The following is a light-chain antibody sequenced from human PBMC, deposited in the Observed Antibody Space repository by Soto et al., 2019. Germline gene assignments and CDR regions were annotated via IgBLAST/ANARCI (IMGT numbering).Light chain of an antibody. CDR2: GAS. J-gene: IGKJ1*01. CDR3: QHYGYSQWT. V-gene: IGKV3-20*01. Sequence: EIVLTQSPGTLSLSPGERATLSCRASQSVVSSYLAWYQQKPGQAPRLLIYGASSRVAGIPDRFSGSGSGTDFTLTISRLEPEDSAVYFCQHYGYSQWTFGQGTKVEIK. CDR1: QSVVSSY.